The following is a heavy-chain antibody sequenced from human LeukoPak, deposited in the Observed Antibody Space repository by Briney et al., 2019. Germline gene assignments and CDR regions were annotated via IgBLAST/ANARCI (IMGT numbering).Heavy chain of an antibody. D-gene: IGHD2-8*01. CDR1: GGTFSSYT. CDR2: IIPIFGTA. V-gene: IGHV1-69*06. Sequence: SVKVSCKASGGTFSSYTINWVRQAPGQGLEWMGGIIPIFGTANYAQKFQGRVTMTEDTSTDTAYMELSSLRSEDTAVYYCATDLPYCTNGVCSYYYMDVWGKGTTVTVSS. J-gene: IGHJ6*03. CDR3: ATDLPYCTNGVCSYYYMDV.